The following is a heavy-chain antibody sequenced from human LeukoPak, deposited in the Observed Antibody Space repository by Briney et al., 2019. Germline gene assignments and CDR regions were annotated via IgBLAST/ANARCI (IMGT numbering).Heavy chain of an antibody. CDR1: GYTXTGYY. CDR2: INPNSGGT. V-gene: IGHV1-2*02. J-gene: IGHJ6*02. Sequence: ASVKVSCKASGYTXTGYYMHWVRQAPGQGLEWMGCINPNSGGTNYEQKFQGRVTMSRDTSISTAYMELSRLRSDDTAVYYCARECRSTSCYGGGPYYYYYGMDVWGQGTTVTVSS. CDR3: ARECRSTSCYGGGPYYYYYGMDV. D-gene: IGHD2-2*01.